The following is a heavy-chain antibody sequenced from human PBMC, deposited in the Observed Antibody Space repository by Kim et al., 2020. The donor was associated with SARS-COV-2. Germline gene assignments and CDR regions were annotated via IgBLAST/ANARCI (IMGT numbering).Heavy chain of an antibody. CDR2: ISGSGGST. CDR3: ALYYYGAGCYYYRGYY. V-gene: IGHV3-23*01. CDR1: GFTFSSFG. D-gene: IGHD3-10*01. Sequence: GGSLRLSCAASGFTFSSFGMSWVRQAPGKGLEWVSGISGSGGSTYYADSVKGRFTISRDNSKNTLYLQMNSLRAEDTAVYYCALYYYGAGCYYYRGYYWGQGTLVTVSS. J-gene: IGHJ4*02.